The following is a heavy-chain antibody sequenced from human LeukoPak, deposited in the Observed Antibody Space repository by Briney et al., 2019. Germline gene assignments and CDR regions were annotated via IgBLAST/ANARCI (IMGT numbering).Heavy chain of an antibody. D-gene: IGHD3-10*01. CDR2: ISYDGTNK. V-gene: IGHV3-30-3*01. CDR3: ARDPEHYGSGSYLDY. J-gene: IGHJ4*02. Sequence: PGGSLTLSCAASGFTFSSYAINWVRQAPGKGLEWVAVISYDGTNKNYADSVKGRFTISRDSSKNTVYLEMNSLRGEDTAVYYCARDPEHYGSGSYLDYWGQGSLVTVSS. CDR1: GFTFSSYA.